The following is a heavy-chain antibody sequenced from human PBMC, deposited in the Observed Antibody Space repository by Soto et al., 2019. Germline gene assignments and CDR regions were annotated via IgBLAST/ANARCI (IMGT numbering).Heavy chain of an antibody. Sequence: GGSLRLSCAASGFTLRSYWMHWVRQAPGGGLVWVPRIDGSGSNTFYADSVKGRFTISRDNAKNTLYLQMNNLSPEDTAVYYCARNLNGYGNWDYWGQGNLVTVSS. CDR1: GFTLRSYW. V-gene: IGHV3-74*01. J-gene: IGHJ4*02. CDR3: ARNLNGYGNWDY. CDR2: IDGSGSNT. D-gene: IGHD1-1*01.